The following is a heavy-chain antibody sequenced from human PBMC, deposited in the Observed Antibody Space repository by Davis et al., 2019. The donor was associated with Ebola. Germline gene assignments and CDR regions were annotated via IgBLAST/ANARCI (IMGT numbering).Heavy chain of an antibody. D-gene: IGHD1-26*01. J-gene: IGHJ5*02. V-gene: IGHV1-3*01. Sequence: AASVKVSCKASGYTFTSYAMHWVRQAPGQRLEWMGWINAGNGNTKYSQKFQGRVTITRDTSASKAYMELSSLRSEDTAVYYCARDQPWGLGGWFDPWGQGTLVTVSS. CDR2: INAGNGNT. CDR1: GYTFTSYA. CDR3: ARDQPWGLGGWFDP.